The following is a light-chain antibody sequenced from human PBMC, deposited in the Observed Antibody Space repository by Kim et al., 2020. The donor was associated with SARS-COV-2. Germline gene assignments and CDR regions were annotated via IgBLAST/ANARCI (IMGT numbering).Light chain of an antibody. Sequence: GQSGTSSCTGNSSDVGGYNYVSWYQQHPGKAPKLMIYEVSKRPSGVPDRFSGSKSGNTASLTVSGLQAEDEADYYCSSYAGSNNLVFGGGTQLTVL. CDR1: SSDVGGYNY. CDR3: SSYAGSNNLV. V-gene: IGLV2-8*01. CDR2: EVS. J-gene: IGLJ2*01.